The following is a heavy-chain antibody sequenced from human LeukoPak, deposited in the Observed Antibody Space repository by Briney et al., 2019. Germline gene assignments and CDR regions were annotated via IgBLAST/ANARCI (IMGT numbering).Heavy chain of an antibody. CDR3: AREKPSITMVRGDIFDY. J-gene: IGHJ4*02. CDR2: INPNSGGT. CDR1: GYTFTGYY. V-gene: IGHV1-2*02. Sequence: ASVTVSCKASGYTFTGYYMHWVRQAPGQGLEWMGWINPNSGGTNYAQKFQGRVTMTRDTSISTAYMELSRLRSDDTAVYYCAREKPSITMVRGDIFDYWGQGTLVTVSS. D-gene: IGHD3-10*01.